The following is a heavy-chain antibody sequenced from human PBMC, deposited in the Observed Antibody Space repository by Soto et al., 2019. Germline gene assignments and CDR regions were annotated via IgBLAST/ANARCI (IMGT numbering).Heavy chain of an antibody. CDR1: GFTFSYYW. J-gene: IGHJ3*01. CDR3: ARGDRGAFDL. CDR2: IHSDGSST. Sequence: EVRLVESGGGLVQPGESLRLSCAASGFTFSYYWMHWVRQARGKGLVWVSRIHSDGSSTTYADSVKDRFTISRDNARNTLYLQMNSLRAEDTAVYYCARGDRGAFDLWGQGTVLTVSS. D-gene: IGHD1-26*01. V-gene: IGHV3-74*03.